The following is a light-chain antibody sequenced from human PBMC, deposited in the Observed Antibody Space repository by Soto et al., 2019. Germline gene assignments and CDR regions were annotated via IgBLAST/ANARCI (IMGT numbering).Light chain of an antibody. V-gene: IGKV3-20*01. CDR1: QNVGSNS. J-gene: IGKJ2*01. CDR2: GAS. Sequence: EIVLTQSPGTLSLSPGERATLSCRASQNVGSNSLAWYQQKPGQAPRLLIYGASSRATGIPDRFSGSGSGTDFTLTISRLEPEDFAVYYCQQYGSSPLYTFGQGAPLAIK. CDR3: QQYGSSPLYT.